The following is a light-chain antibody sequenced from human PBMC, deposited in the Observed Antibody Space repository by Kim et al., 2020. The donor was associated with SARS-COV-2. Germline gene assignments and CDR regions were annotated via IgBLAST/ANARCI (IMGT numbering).Light chain of an antibody. J-gene: IGLJ3*02. V-gene: IGLV2-8*01. Sequence: GQSVTISCTGTSSDVGTFNYVSWYQQHPGKAPKLMIYEVSKRPSGVPDRFSGSKSGNTASLTVSGLQAEDEADYYCSSYAGSNDWLFGGGTKLTVL. CDR2: EVS. CDR3: SSYAGSNDWL. CDR1: SSDVGTFNY.